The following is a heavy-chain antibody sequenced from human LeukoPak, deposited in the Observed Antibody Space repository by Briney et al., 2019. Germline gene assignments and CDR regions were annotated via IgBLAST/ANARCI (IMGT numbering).Heavy chain of an antibody. CDR3: ASEFSV. D-gene: IGHD5/OR15-5a*01. CDR1: GGSISSSSYY. V-gene: IGHV4-61*02. Sequence: SETLSLTCTVSGGSISSSSYYWSWIRQPAGKGLEWIGRIYTSGSTNYNPSLKSRVTMSVDTSKNQVSLKLSSVTAADTAIYYCASEFSVWGQGTLVTVSS. J-gene: IGHJ4*02. CDR2: IYTSGST.